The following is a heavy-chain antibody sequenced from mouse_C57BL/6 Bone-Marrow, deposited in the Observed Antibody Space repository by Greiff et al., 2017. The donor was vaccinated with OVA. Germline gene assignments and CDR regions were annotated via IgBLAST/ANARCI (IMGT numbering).Heavy chain of an antibody. CDR1: GYTFTGYW. Sequence: VQLQQSGAELMKPGASVKLSCKATGYTFTGYWLEWVKQRPGHGLEWIGEILPGSGSTKYNEKFKGKATFTADTSSNAADMQLSRLTTDDSAIYYCARSGYYSSSLDYWGQGTTLTVSS. CDR2: ILPGSGST. CDR3: ARSGYYSSSLDY. J-gene: IGHJ2*01. D-gene: IGHD1-1*01. V-gene: IGHV1-9*01.